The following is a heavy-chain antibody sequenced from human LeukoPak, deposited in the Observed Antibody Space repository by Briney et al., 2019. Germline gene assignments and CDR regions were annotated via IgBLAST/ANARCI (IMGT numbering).Heavy chain of an antibody. CDR1: AFTFSSYG. CDR3: AKDRCSNGIGCYYYYMEV. V-gene: IGHV3-30*02. D-gene: IGHD2-8*01. J-gene: IGHJ6*03. CDR2: IQYDRTNE. Sequence: GGSLRLSCAAAAFTFSSYGMHWVRQAPGKGLEWVAYIQYDRTNEQYAHSVKGRFRISRDNSNNILYLQMNSLRTEDTAVYYCAKDRCSNGIGCYYYYMEVWGKGTTVTISS.